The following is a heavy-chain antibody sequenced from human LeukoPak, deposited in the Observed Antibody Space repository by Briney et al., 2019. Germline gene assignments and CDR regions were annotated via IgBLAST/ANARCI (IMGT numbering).Heavy chain of an antibody. J-gene: IGHJ4*02. D-gene: IGHD2-2*02. V-gene: IGHV1-18*04. CDR1: GYTFTGYY. CDR3: ARDIVVVPAAIYSPLFDY. Sequence: ASVKVSCKASGYTFTGYYMHWVRQAPGQGLEWMGWISAYNGNTNYAQKLQGRVTMTTDTSTSTAYMELRSLRSDGTAVYYCARDIVVVPAAIYSPLFDYWGQGTLVTVSS. CDR2: ISAYNGNT.